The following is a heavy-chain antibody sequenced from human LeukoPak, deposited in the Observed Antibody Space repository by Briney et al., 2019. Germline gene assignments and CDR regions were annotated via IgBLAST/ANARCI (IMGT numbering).Heavy chain of an antibody. CDR1: GFTFDDYA. J-gene: IGHJ4*02. Sequence: GGSLRLSCAASGFTFDDYAMHWVRQAPGKGLEWVSLISGDGGSTYYADSVKGRFTISRDSSKNSLYLQMNSLRTEDTALYYCATTGYSSGWNDYWGQGTLVTVSS. CDR2: ISGDGGST. V-gene: IGHV3-43*02. D-gene: IGHD6-19*01. CDR3: ATTGYSSGWNDY.